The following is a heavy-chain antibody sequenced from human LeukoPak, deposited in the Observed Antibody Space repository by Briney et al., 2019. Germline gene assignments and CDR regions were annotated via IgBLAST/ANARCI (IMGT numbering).Heavy chain of an antibody. V-gene: IGHV4-39*07. D-gene: IGHD4-23*01. CDR2: IYYSGST. J-gene: IGHJ4*02. Sequence: SETLSLTCTVSGGSISSSSYYWGWIRQPPGKGLEWIGSIYYSGSTYYNPSLKSRVTISVDTSKNQFSLKLSSVTAADTAVYYCARDYLDYGGPDYWGQGTLVTVSS. CDR1: GGSISSSSYY. CDR3: ARDYLDYGGPDY.